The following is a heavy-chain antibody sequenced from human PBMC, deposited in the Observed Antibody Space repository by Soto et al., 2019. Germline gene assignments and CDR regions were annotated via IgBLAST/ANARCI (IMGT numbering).Heavy chain of an antibody. Sequence: GGSLRLSCAASGFTVSSNYMSWVRQAPGKGLEWVSVIYSGGSTYYADSVKGRFTISRDNSKNTLYLQMNSLRAEDTAVYYCARDLTYCSGGSCYSQAFDIWGQGTMVTVSS. CDR2: IYSGGST. J-gene: IGHJ3*02. CDR3: ARDLTYCSGGSCYSQAFDI. D-gene: IGHD2-15*01. CDR1: GFTVSSNY. V-gene: IGHV3-66*01.